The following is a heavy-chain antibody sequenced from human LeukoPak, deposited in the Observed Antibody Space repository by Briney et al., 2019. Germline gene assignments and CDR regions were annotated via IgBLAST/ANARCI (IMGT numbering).Heavy chain of an antibody. CDR2: MNPNSGDT. CDR1: GYTFTGYY. D-gene: IGHD2-21*02. Sequence: ASVKVSCKASGYTFTGYYMHWVRQAPGQGLEWMGWMNPNSGDTNYAQKFQGRVTMTRDTSISTVFMEVSSLRSDDTAVYYCARALGYTGDWPTEYFQYWGQGTLVTVSS. V-gene: IGHV1-2*02. J-gene: IGHJ1*01. CDR3: ARALGYTGDWPTEYFQY.